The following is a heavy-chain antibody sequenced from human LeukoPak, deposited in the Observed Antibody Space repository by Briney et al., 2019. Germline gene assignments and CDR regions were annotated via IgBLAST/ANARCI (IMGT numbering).Heavy chain of an antibody. CDR2: INPSGGST. D-gene: IGHD3-3*01. CDR1: GYTFTSYY. J-gene: IGHJ6*02. Sequence: ASVKVSCKASGYTFTSYYMHWVRQAPGQGLEWMGIINPSGGSTSYAQKFRGRVTMTRDTSTSTVYMELSSLRSEDTAVYYCASSSLRFLEWSLSGDYGMDVWGQGTTVTVSS. V-gene: IGHV1-46*01. CDR3: ASSSLRFLEWSLSGDYGMDV.